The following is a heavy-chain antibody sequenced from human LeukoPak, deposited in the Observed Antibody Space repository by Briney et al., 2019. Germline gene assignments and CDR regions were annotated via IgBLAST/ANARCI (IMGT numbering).Heavy chain of an antibody. V-gene: IGHV3-74*01. J-gene: IGHJ6*03. D-gene: IGHD3-10*01. CDR2: INGDGSTT. CDR1: GFTFSSYW. Sequence: GGSLRLSCAASGFTFSSYWIHWVRQAPGKGLVWVSRINGDGSTTTYADSVKGRFTISRDNAKNTVYLQMNSLRADDTALYYCAKGPKPGAISMVRGVRSSYYYMDVWGKGTTVTISS. CDR3: AKGPKPGAISMVRGVRSSYYYMDV.